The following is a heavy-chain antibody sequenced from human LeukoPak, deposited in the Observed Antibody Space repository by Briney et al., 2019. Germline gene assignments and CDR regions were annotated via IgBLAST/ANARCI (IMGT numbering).Heavy chain of an antibody. J-gene: IGHJ4*02. CDR1: GFTFSSYL. CDR3: ARDRDFRIDY. Sequence: GGFLRLSCAASGFTFSSYLMFWVRQAPGKGLVWVSRIKSDGSSTNYADSVKGRFTISRDNAKNTLYLQMNSLRAEDTAVYYCARDRDFRIDYWGQGTLVTVSS. D-gene: IGHD3-3*01. V-gene: IGHV3-74*01. CDR2: IKSDGSST.